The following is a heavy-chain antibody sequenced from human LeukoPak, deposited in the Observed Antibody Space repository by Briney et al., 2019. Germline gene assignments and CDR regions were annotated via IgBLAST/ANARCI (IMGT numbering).Heavy chain of an antibody. Sequence: ASVKVSYKASGYTFTGYYMHWVRQPPGQGLEWMGWINTNSGGTNYAQKFPRRVIVTRDTSISTAYMELSRLRSDDTAVYYGARDAGGYYYGMDVWGQGTTVTVSS. CDR2: INTNSGGT. J-gene: IGHJ6*02. D-gene: IGHD3-10*01. V-gene: IGHV1-2*02. CDR3: ARDAGGYYYGMDV. CDR1: GYTFTGYY.